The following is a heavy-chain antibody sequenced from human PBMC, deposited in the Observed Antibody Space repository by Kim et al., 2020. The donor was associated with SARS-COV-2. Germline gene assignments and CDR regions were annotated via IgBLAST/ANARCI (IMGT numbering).Heavy chain of an antibody. D-gene: IGHD6-19*01. CDR1: GFTFNKYA. CDR3: VRHPGAVAGIRSWYFDL. CDR2: ISDSGGTT. J-gene: IGHJ2*01. V-gene: IGHV3-23*01. Sequence: GGSLRLSCAASGFTFNKYAMSWVRQTPEKGLEWVSGISDSGGTTYSADSAAGRFIISRDNSKNTLTLQMDNLRPQDTALYYCVRHPGAVAGIRSWYFDLWGRGALVTVAA.